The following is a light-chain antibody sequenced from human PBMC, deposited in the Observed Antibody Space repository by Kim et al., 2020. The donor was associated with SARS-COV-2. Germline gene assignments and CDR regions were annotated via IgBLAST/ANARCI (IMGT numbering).Light chain of an antibody. CDR3: KQYNSYSRA. Sequence: DIQMTQSPSTLSASVGDRVTITCRASQSISCWLAWYQQKPGKAPKLLIYKASSLESGVPSRFSGSGSGTEFTLTISSLQPDDFATYYCKQYNSYSRAFGQGTKVDIK. CDR1: QSISCW. J-gene: IGKJ1*01. CDR2: KAS. V-gene: IGKV1-5*03.